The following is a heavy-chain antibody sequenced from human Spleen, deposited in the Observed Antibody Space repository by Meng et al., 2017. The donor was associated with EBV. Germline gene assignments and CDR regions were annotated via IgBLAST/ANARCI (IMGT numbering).Heavy chain of an antibody. V-gene: IGHV4-4*02. CDR1: VGSISSGNW. J-gene: IGHJ5*02. D-gene: IGHD3-16*01. Sequence: QEQTQVRGPGLGKPSGPLSPPCAVSVGSISSGNWWNWVRQAPGKGLEWIGEIYHSGSTSYHPSLESRVTISIDKSKNQVSLKLTSVTAADTAVYYCAQRERWGLDPWGQGTLVTVSS. CDR2: IYHSGST. CDR3: AQRERWGLDP.